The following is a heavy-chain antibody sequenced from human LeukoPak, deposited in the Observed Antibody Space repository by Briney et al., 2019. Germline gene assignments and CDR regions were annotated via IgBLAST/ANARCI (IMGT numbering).Heavy chain of an antibody. CDR2: IYYSGST. J-gene: IGHJ4*02. V-gene: IGHV4-38-2*02. CDR3: ARDYNGGNRGGVDY. D-gene: IGHD4-23*01. Sequence: TSSETLSLTCTVSGYSISSGYYWGWIRQPPGKGLEWIGSIYYSGSTYYNPSLKSRVTISVDTSKNQFSLKLSSVTAADTAVYYCARDYNGGNRGGVDYWGQGTLVTVPS. CDR1: GYSISSGYY.